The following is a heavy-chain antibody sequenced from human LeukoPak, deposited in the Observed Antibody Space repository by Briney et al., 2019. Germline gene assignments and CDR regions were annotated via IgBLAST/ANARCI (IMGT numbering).Heavy chain of an antibody. Sequence: SETLSLTCTVSGGSISSGSYYWSWIRQPAGKGLERIGRIYTSGSTNYNPSLKSLVAISVDTSKNQFSLKLSSVTAADTAVYYCARGLGGLPLDYYYYMDVWGKGTTVTVSS. J-gene: IGHJ6*03. V-gene: IGHV4-61*02. CDR2: IYTSGST. CDR1: GGSISSGSYY. D-gene: IGHD1-26*01. CDR3: ARGLGGLPLDYYYYMDV.